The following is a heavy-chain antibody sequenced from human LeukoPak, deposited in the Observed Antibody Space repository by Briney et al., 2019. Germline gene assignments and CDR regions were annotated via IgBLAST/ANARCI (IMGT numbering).Heavy chain of an antibody. V-gene: IGHV4-39*07. CDR1: GGSISGSSYY. CDR3: ARGDVLLWFGELYLPYYYYGMDV. Sequence: SETLSLTCTVSGGSISGSSYYWGWIRQPPGKGLEWIGSIYYSGSTYYNPSLKSRVTISVDTSKNQFSLKLSSVTAADTAVYYCARGDVLLWFGELYLPYYYYGMDVWGQGTTVTVSS. D-gene: IGHD3-10*01. J-gene: IGHJ6*02. CDR2: IYYSGST.